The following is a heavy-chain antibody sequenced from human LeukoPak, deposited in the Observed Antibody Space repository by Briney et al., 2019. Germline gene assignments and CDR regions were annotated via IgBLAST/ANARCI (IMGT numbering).Heavy chain of an antibody. CDR2: IIPIFGTA. V-gene: IGHV1-69*13. J-gene: IGHJ3*02. CDR1: GGTFSSYA. D-gene: IGHD3-22*01. Sequence: SVKVSCKASGGTFSSYAISWVRQAPGQGLESMGGIIPIFGTANYAQKFQGRVTITADESTSTAYMELSSLRSEDTAVYYCAREQSWYYDSSGHDAFDIWDQGTMVTVSS. CDR3: AREQSWYYDSSGHDAFDI.